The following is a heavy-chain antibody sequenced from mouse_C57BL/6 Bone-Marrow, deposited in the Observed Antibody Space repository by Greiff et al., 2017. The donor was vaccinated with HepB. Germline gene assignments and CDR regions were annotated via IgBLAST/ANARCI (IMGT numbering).Heavy chain of an antibody. J-gene: IGHJ4*01. CDR2: ISAGGSYT. V-gene: IGHV5-4*03. CDR1: GFTFSSYA. Sequence: EVKLVESGGGLVKPGGSLKLSCAASGFTFSSYAMSWVRQTPEKRLEWVATISAGGSYTYYPDNVKGRFTISRDNAKNNLYLQMSHLTSEDTAMYYCARVMDGAMDYWGQGTSVTVSS. D-gene: IGHD2-3*01. CDR3: ARVMDGAMDY.